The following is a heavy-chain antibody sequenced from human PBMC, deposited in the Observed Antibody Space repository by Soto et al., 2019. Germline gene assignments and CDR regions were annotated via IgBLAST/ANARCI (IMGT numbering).Heavy chain of an antibody. J-gene: IGHJ4*02. V-gene: IGHV3-30-3*01. D-gene: IGHD3-9*01. CDR2: ISYDGGNK. CDR1: GFTFTAYA. CDR3: AKDRYFDSYSFDF. Sequence: HPGGSLRLSCAASGFTFTAYAMHWIRQAPGKGLEWVSVISYDGGNKHYADSVKGRLTISRDDSKNTVYLQMNSLRAEDTAIYYCAKDRYFDSYSFDFWGQGTLVTVSS.